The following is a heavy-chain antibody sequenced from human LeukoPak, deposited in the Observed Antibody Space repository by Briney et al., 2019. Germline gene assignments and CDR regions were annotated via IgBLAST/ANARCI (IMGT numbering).Heavy chain of an antibody. CDR2: IYSGGST. V-gene: IGHV3-53*01. CDR3: ASEYYYGSGSFSEGY. Sequence: GGSLRLSCAASGFTVSSNYMSWVRQAPGKGLEWVSVIYSGGSTYYADSVKGRFTISRDNSKNTLYLQMNSLRAEDTVLYYCASEYYYGSGSFSEGYWGQGTLVTVSS. CDR1: GFTVSSNY. D-gene: IGHD3-10*01. J-gene: IGHJ4*02.